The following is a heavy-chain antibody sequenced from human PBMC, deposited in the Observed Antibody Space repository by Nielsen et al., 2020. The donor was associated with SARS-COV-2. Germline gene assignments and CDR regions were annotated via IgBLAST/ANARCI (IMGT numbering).Heavy chain of an antibody. CDR2: IWYDGSNK. CDR3: ARNGGIAADFDY. Sequence: GGSLRLSCAASGFTFSSYGMHWVRQAPGKGLEWVAVIWYDGSNKYYADSVKGRFTISRDNSKNTLYLQMNSLRAEDTAVYYCARNGGIAADFDYWGQGTLVTVSS. V-gene: IGHV3-33*01. J-gene: IGHJ4*02. D-gene: IGHD6-13*01. CDR1: GFTFSSYG.